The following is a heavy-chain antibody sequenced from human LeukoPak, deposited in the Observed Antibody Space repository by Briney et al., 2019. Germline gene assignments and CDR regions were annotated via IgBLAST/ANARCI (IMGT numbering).Heavy chain of an antibody. D-gene: IGHD3-16*02. CDR1: GFAFSSYS. CDR3: ARGPIYYDYVWGSYRHGVDFDY. V-gene: IGHV3-21*01. CDR2: ISSSSSYI. Sequence: GGSLRLSCAASGFAFSSYSMDWVRHAPGKGLEWVSSISSSSSYIYYADSVKGRFTISRDNAKNSLYLQMNSLRAEDTAVYYCARGPIYYDYVWGSYRHGVDFDYWGQGTLVTVSS. J-gene: IGHJ4*02.